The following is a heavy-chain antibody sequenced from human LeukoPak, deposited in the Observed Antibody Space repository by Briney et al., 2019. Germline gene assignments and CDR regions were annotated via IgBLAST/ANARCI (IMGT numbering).Heavy chain of an antibody. V-gene: IGHV3-66*01. CDR2: IYSGGST. Sequence: PGGSLRLSCAASGFTVSSNYMSWVRQAPGKGLEWVSVIYSGGSTYYADSVKGRFTISRDNSKNTLYLQMNSLRAEDTAVYYCARAIGCGGDCYYDAFDIWGQGTMVTVSS. J-gene: IGHJ3*02. CDR3: ARAIGCGGDCYYDAFDI. CDR1: GFTVSSNY. D-gene: IGHD2-21*02.